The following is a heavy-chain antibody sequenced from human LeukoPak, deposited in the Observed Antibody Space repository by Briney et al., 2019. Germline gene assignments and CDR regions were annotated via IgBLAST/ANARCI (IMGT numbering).Heavy chain of an antibody. Sequence: GGSLRLSCAASGFTFSDYYMSWIRQAPGKGLEWVSYISSSGSTIYYADSVKGRFTISRDNAKNSLYLQMNSLRAEDTAVYYCARDHALYCSSTSCYIWGNYYYYYMDVWGQGTLVTVSS. CDR3: ARDHALYCSSTSCYIWGNYYYYYMDV. J-gene: IGHJ6*03. D-gene: IGHD2-2*02. CDR1: GFTFSDYY. V-gene: IGHV3-11*04. CDR2: ISSSGSTI.